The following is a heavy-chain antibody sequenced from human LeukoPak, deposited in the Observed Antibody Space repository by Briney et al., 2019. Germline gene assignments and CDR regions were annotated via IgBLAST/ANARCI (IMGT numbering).Heavy chain of an antibody. CDR3: ATRWGYSAAPFDY. J-gene: IGHJ4*02. CDR2: IIPIFGTA. CDR1: GGTFSSYA. D-gene: IGHD6-13*01. Sequence: SVKVSCKASGGTFSSYAISWVRQAPGQGLEWMGGIIPIFGTANYAQKFQGRVTITTDESTGTAYMELSSLRSEDTAVYYCATRWGYSAAPFDYWGQGTLVTVSS. V-gene: IGHV1-69*05.